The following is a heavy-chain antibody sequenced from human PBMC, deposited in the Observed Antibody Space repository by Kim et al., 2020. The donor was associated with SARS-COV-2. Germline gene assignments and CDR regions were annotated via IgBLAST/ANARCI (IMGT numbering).Heavy chain of an antibody. D-gene: IGHD2-2*01. CDR3: TRADTRVVPAARAQVVDY. CDR2: IRSKANSYAT. CDR1: GFTFSGSA. J-gene: IGHJ4*02. V-gene: IGHV3-73*01. Sequence: GGSLRLSCAASGFTFSGSAMHWVRQASGKGLEWVGRIRSKANSYATAYAASVKGRLTISRDDSKNTAYLQMNSLKTEDTAVYYCTRADTRVVPAARAQVVDYWGQGTLVTVSS.